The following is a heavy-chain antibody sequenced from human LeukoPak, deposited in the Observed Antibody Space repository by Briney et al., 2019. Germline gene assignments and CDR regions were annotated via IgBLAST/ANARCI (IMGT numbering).Heavy chain of an antibody. CDR2: IWYDGSNK. CDR1: GFTFSSYG. CDR3: AKDLESSSSDAFDI. J-gene: IGHJ3*02. V-gene: IGHV3-33*06. D-gene: IGHD6-6*01. Sequence: GGSLRLSCAASGFTFSSYGMHWVRQAPGKGLEWVAVIWYDGSNKYYADSVKGRFTISRDNSKNTLYLQMSSLRAEDTAVYYCAKDLESSSSDAFDIWGQGTMVTVSS.